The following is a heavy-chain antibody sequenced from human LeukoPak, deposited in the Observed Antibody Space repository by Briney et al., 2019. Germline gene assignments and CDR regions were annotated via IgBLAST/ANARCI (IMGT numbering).Heavy chain of an antibody. Sequence: PGGSLRLSCAASGFTFSSYAMSWVRQAPGKGLEWVSAISGSGGSTYYADSVKGRFTISRDNSKNTLYLQMNSLRAEDTAVYYCAKYLSGIAVAGKVLLIPDPFDYWGQGTLVTVSS. J-gene: IGHJ4*02. D-gene: IGHD6-19*01. CDR2: ISGSGGST. CDR3: AKYLSGIAVAGKVLLIPDPFDY. CDR1: GFTFSSYA. V-gene: IGHV3-23*01.